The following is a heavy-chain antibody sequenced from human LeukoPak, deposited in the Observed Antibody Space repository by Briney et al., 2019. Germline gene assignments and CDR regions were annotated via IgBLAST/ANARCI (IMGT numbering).Heavy chain of an antibody. Sequence: ASVKVSCKASGYTFTGYYMHWVRQAPGQGLEWMGWINPNSGGTNYAQKFQGRVTMTRDTSISTAYMELSRLRFDDTAVYYCAREGLYGDYAEYYWGQGTLVTVSS. CDR2: INPNSGGT. V-gene: IGHV1-2*02. CDR1: GYTFTGYY. CDR3: AREGLYGDYAEYY. J-gene: IGHJ4*02. D-gene: IGHD4-17*01.